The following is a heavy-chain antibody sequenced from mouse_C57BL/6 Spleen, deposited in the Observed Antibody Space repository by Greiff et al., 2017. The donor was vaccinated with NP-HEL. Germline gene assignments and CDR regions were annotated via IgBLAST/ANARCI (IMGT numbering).Heavy chain of an antibody. D-gene: IGHD2-5*01. CDR1: GYTFTSYW. V-gene: IGHV1-55*01. CDR3: ARGSAHSNYHDFFAY. J-gene: IGHJ3*01. Sequence: QVQLQQPGAELVKPGASVKMSCKASGYTFTSYWITWVRQRPGQGLEWIGDIYAGSGSTNYNEKFKGRVTLTVDTSSSTAYMQLSSLKSEDSAVYYCARGSAHSNYHDFFAYWGQGTLVTVSA. CDR2: IYAGSGST.